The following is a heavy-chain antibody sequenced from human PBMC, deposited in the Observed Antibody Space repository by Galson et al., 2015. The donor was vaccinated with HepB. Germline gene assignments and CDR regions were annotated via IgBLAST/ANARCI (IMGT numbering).Heavy chain of an antibody. J-gene: IGHJ5*02. D-gene: IGHD3-10*01. CDR3: AASLLRGGDS. V-gene: IGHV1-69*02. CDR2: IIPLRDMT. Sequence: SVKVSCKASGDTFLSYTVTWVRQARGQGLEWMGRIIPLRDMTNYAQQFQGRVTITADKSSTTSYIEMRSLTYADTAVYYCAASLLRGGDSWGQGTLITVSA. CDR1: GDTFLSYT.